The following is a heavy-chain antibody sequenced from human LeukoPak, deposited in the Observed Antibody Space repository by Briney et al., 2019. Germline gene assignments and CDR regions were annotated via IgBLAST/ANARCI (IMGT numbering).Heavy chain of an antibody. J-gene: IGHJ3*02. CDR2: IKQGGSEK. D-gene: IGHD4-17*01. CDR3: ARDYPCTVTSDDAFDI. V-gene: IGHV3-7*03. CDR1: GFTVSNNR. Sequence: GGSLCLSCAAAGFTVSNNRMGGLRDARGKVQEWVASIKQGGSEKYYVDSVKRRFNISRDNAKNSLYLQMNSLRAEDTAVYYCARDYPCTVTSDDAFDIWGQGTMVTVSS.